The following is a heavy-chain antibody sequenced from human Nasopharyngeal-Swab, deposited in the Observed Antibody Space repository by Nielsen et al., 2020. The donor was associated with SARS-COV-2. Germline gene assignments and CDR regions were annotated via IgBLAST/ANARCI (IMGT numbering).Heavy chain of an antibody. J-gene: IGHJ4*02. CDR3: ARLGCTSISCHIDH. D-gene: IGHD2-2*01. Sequence: SGPTLVKPTEPLTLTCTVSGFSLTTDTTGVTWIRQPPGKALEWLAVTFSNDEKSYSASLKSRLTISKDTSKSQVVLTMANMDPVDTATYYCARLGCTSISCHIDHWGQGTLVTVSS. V-gene: IGHV2-26*01. CDR2: TFSNDEK. CDR1: GFSLTTDTTG.